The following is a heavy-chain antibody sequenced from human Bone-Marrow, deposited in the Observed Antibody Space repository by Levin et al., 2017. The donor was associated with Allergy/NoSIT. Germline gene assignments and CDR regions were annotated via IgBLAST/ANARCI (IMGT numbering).Heavy chain of an antibody. V-gene: IGHV3-21*01. Sequence: TAGGSLRLSCAASGFSLSGFSMNWVRQAPGKGLEWVASFGGRINNIYYGDSVKGRFTISRDDAKNSLSLQLDSLRAEDTAVYYCARDKDPLSSASYYYYGMDFWGQGTTVIVSS. CDR2: FGGRINNI. CDR3: ARDKDPLSSASYYYYGMDF. CDR1: GFSLSGFS. D-gene: IGHD6-25*01. J-gene: IGHJ6*02.